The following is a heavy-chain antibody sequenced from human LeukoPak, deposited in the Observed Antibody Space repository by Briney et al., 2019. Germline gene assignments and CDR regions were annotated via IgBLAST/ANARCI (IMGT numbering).Heavy chain of an antibody. Sequence: PGGSRRLACAASGFTFSSYEMHWVRQAPGRGLEWVGRIKSKTEGGTTDYAAPVKSRFTISRDDSKTTLYLQMNSLKTEDTAVYYCTTDAGELPLFDYWGQGILVTVSS. J-gene: IGHJ4*02. D-gene: IGHD1-26*01. CDR1: GFTFSSYE. CDR2: IKSKTEGGTT. V-gene: IGHV3-15*01. CDR3: TTDAGELPLFDY.